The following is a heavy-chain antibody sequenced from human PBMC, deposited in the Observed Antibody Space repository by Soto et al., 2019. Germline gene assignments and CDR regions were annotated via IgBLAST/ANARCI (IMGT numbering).Heavy chain of an antibody. Sequence: QVQLVESGGGVVQPGRSLRLSCAASGFTFTTYSMHWVRQAPAKGLEWMAVTSFKGDSQYYADSVKGRFTISRDNSKNTVDLQMNSLRIEDTAVYYCARDNQWLLPHYYGLDVWGQGTTVTVSS. CDR3: ARDNQWLLPHYYGLDV. V-gene: IGHV3-30-3*01. D-gene: IGHD6-19*01. J-gene: IGHJ6*02. CDR1: GFTFTTYS. CDR2: TSFKGDSQ.